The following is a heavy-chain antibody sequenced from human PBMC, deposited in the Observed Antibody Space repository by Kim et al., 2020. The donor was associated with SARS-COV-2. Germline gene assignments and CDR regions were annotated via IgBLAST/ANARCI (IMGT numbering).Heavy chain of an antibody. CDR2: IWYDGSNK. V-gene: IGHV3-33*01. CDR1: GFTFSSYC. CDR3: ARGVGSHLL. J-gene: IGHJ4*02. Sequence: GGSLRLSCAASGFTFSSYCMHWVRQAPGKGLEWVAVIWYDGSNKYYADSVKGRFTISRDNSKNTLYLQMNSLRAEDTAVYYCARGVGSHLLWGQGTLVTVSS. D-gene: IGHD1-26*01.